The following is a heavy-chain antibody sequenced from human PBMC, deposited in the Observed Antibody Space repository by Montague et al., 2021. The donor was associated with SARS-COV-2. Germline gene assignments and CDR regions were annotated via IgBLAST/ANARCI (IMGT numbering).Heavy chain of an antibody. CDR3: AREFRIELWQTNWYFGL. CDR2: FDHSGDT. J-gene: IGHJ2*01. CDR1: GGSISGHY. Sequence: SETLSLTCSVSGGSISGHYWGWIRQPPGKGLEWIGNFDHSGDTKYNPSLKSRATISVDTSKNHFALRLSSVTAADTAVYYCAREFRIELWQTNWYFGLWGRGTQVTVSS. D-gene: IGHD3-16*01. V-gene: IGHV4-59*11.